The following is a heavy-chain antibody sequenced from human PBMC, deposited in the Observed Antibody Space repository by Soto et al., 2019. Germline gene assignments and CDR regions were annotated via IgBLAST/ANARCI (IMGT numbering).Heavy chain of an antibody. CDR1: GFTFSSYG. Sequence: GGSLRLSCAASGFTFSSYGMHWVRQAPGKGLEWVAVIWYDGSNKYYADSVKGRFTISRDNSKNTLYLQMNSLRAEGTAVYYCAREWIQLRFFDYWGQGTLVTVSS. D-gene: IGHD5-18*01. V-gene: IGHV3-33*01. J-gene: IGHJ4*02. CDR3: AREWIQLRFFDY. CDR2: IWYDGSNK.